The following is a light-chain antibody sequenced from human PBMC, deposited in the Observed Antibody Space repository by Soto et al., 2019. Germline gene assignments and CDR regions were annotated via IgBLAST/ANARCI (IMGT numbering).Light chain of an antibody. CDR3: AAWDDSLIYV. V-gene: IGLV1-44*01. Sequence: QSVLTQPPSASVTPGQRVTISCSGSSSNIGTNTVNWYQQLPGTAPKLLIYRNNQRPSGVPDRFSGSKSGTSASLAISGLQSDDEADYYCAAWDDSLIYVFGSGTKLTVL. CDR2: RNN. CDR1: SSNIGTNT. J-gene: IGLJ1*01.